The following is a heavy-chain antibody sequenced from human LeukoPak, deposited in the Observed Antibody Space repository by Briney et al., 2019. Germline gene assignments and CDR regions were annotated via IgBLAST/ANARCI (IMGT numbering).Heavy chain of an antibody. CDR2: INHSGST. J-gene: IGHJ4*02. CDR3: ARMYYYDSSGYYLQYYFDY. D-gene: IGHD3-22*01. CDR1: GGSFSGYY. Sequence: SETLSLTCVVYGGSFSGYYWSWIRQPPGKGLEWIGEINHSGSTNYNPSLRSRVAISVDKSKNQFSLKLSSVTAADTAVYYCARMYYYDSSGYYLQYYFDYWGQGTLVTVSS. V-gene: IGHV4-34*01.